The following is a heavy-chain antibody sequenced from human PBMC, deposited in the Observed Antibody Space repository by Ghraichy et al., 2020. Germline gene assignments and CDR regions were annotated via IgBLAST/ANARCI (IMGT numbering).Heavy chain of an antibody. D-gene: IGHD3-3*01. CDR1: GFTFSDYY. Sequence: LSLTCAASGFTFSDYYMGWIRQAPWKGLEWVSYISMTAGTVYDADSVRGRFTISRDNAQNSLFLHMNSLRAEDTAVYYCARGGWIFGVVDPFDYWGQGTLVTVSS. CDR3: ARGGWIFGVVDPFDY. J-gene: IGHJ4*02. V-gene: IGHV3-11*01. CDR2: ISMTAGTV.